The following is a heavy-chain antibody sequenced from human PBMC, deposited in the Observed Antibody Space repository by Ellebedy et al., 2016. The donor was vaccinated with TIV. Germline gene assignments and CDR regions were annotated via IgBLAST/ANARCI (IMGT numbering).Heavy chain of an antibody. J-gene: IGHJ4*02. Sequence: GESLKISXAVSGFTFSDSIMHWVRQAPGKGLEWVTLIWFDGSKRFYADSVRGRFTVSRDNSKNTLYLQMNSLRADDTAVYYCATEESNKPFDFWGQGTLVTVSS. CDR2: IWFDGSKR. V-gene: IGHV3-33*03. CDR3: ATEESNKPFDF. CDR1: GFTFSDSI.